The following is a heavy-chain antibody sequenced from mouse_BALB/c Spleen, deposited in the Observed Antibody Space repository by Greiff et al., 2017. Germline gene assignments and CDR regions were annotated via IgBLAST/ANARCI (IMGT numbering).Heavy chain of an antibody. V-gene: IGHV5-9-4*01. CDR3: ARVRPNYFDV. Sequence: EVKLMESGGGLVKPGGSLKLSCAASGFTFSSYAMSWVRQSPEKRLEWVAEISSGGSYTYYPDTVTGRFTISRDNAKNTLYLEMSSLRSEDTAMYYCARVRPNYFDVWGAGTTVTVSS. CDR1: GFTFSSYA. D-gene: IGHD2-12*01. CDR2: ISSGGSYT. J-gene: IGHJ1*01.